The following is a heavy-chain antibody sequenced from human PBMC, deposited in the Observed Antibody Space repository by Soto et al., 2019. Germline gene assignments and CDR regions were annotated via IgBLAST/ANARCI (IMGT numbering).Heavy chain of an antibody. CDR3: ARDSRYCTDGGCSIRRDAFDV. V-gene: IGHV4-4*02. CDR1: RFSVTNNKY. CDR2: IYHSGAT. J-gene: IGHJ3*01. Sequence: QAQLQESGPGLVRPSGTLSLTCTVSRFSVTNNKYWNWVRQSPGKALEWIGEIYHSGATYYNPSLSGRASISKGKSKMPISLNLTSVTAAETAVYYCARDSRYCTDGGCSIRRDAFDVWGQGTLVTVSS. D-gene: IGHD2-15*01.